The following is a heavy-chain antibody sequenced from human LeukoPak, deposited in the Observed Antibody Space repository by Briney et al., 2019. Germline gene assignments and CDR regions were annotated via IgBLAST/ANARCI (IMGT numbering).Heavy chain of an antibody. CDR3: ARAGSGWYYFDY. CDR1: GFTFSSYS. V-gene: IGHV3-21*01. J-gene: IGHJ4*02. D-gene: IGHD6-19*01. Sequence: PGGSLRLSCAASGFTFSSYSMNWVRQAPGKGLEWVSFIISSSSYISYAYSVKGRFTISKYNATNSLYLQMHSLKDEDMDVYYCARAGSGWYYFDYWGQGTLVTVSS. CDR2: IISSSSYI.